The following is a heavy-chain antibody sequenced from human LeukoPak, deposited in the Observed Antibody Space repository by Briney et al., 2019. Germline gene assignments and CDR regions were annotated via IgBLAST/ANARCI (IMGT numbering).Heavy chain of an antibody. CDR3: ARERIAADYLDY. D-gene: IGHD6-6*01. V-gene: IGHV4-34*01. J-gene: IGHJ4*02. CDR2: INHSGST. Sequence: PSETLSLTCAVYGGSFSGYYWSWIRQPPGKGLEWIGEINHSGSTNYNPSLKSRVTISVDTSKNQFSLKLSSVTAADTAVYYCARERIAADYLDYWGQGTLVTVSS. CDR1: GGSFSGYY.